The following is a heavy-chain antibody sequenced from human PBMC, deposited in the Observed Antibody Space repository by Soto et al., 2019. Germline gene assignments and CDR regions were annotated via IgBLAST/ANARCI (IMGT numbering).Heavy chain of an antibody. V-gene: IGHV3-30*18. CDR2: ISYDGSKK. CDR1: GFIFRNYG. J-gene: IGHJ6*01. CDR3: VKDVSPTYETAIVVLISGMDV. Sequence: XGSLRLSFAGSGFIFRNYGMHWVRQAPGKGLEWVAVISYDGSKKYNADSVKGRFTVSRDNSKSTLYLQMNSLRAEDTAVYYCVKDVSPTYETAIVVLISGMDVWGQGTTVTVSS. D-gene: IGHD3-16*01.